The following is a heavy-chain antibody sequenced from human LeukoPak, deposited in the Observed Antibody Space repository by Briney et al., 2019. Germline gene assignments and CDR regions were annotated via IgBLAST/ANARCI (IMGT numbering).Heavy chain of an antibody. CDR1: GFTFSSYG. V-gene: IGHV3-33*06. J-gene: IGHJ4*02. Sequence: GGSLRLSCAASGFTFSSYGMHWVRQAPGKGLEWVAVIWYDGSNKYYADSVKGRFTISRDNSKNTLYLQMNSLRAEDTAVYYCAKGALIKVVVQAATDYWGQGTLVTVSS. D-gene: IGHD2-2*01. CDR2: IWYDGSNK. CDR3: AKGALIKVVVQAATDY.